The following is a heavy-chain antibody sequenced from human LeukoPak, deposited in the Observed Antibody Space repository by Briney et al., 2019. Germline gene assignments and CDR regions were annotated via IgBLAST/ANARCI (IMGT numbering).Heavy chain of an antibody. Sequence: GGSLRLSCAASGFNFNDYGMSWVRQAPGKGLEWVSGISWNGGSRGYADSVKGRFTISRDNAKNSLYLQMNSLRVEDTAVYYCARGGAARPDFWGQGTLVTVSS. CDR2: ISWNGGSR. CDR3: ARGGAARPDF. J-gene: IGHJ4*02. CDR1: GFNFNDYG. V-gene: IGHV3-20*04. D-gene: IGHD6-6*01.